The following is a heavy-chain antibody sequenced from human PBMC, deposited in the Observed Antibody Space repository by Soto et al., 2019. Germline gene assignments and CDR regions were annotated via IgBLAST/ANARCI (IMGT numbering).Heavy chain of an antibody. J-gene: IGHJ2*01. D-gene: IGHD6-13*01. CDR2: INAGNGNT. Sequence: QVQLVQSGAEVKKPGASVKVSCKASGYTFTSYAMHWVRQAPGQRLEWMGWINAGNGNTKYSQKFQGRVTITRDTSASTAYMELSSLRSEDTAVYYCARFPPLAAAADWYFDLWGRGTLVTVSS. V-gene: IGHV1-3*01. CDR3: ARFPPLAAAADWYFDL. CDR1: GYTFTSYA.